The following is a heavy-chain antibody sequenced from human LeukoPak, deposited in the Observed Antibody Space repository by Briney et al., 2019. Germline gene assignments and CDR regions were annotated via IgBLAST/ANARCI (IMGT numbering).Heavy chain of an antibody. Sequence: PSETLSLTCTVSGGSISGSSDYWGWIRQPPGKGLEWIGSIYYSGSTYYNPSLKSRVTISVDTSKNQFSLKLSSVTAADTAVYYCARVFKTQWLRKGDAFDIWGQGTMDTVSS. CDR3: ARVFKTQWLRKGDAFDI. D-gene: IGHD6-19*01. CDR1: GGSISGSSDY. J-gene: IGHJ3*02. V-gene: IGHV4-39*07. CDR2: IYYSGST.